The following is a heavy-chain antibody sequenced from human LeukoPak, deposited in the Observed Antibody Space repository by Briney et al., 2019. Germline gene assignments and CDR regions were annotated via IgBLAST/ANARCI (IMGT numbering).Heavy chain of an antibody. CDR1: GFTFDDYA. CDR3: AKDISGIVVVVGARKDFDY. D-gene: IGHD2-15*01. V-gene: IGHV3-43*02. CDR2: ISGDGGST. J-gene: IGHJ4*02. Sequence: GGSLRLSCAASGFTFDDYAMHWVRQAPGKGLEWVSLISGDGGSTYYADSVKGRFTIPRDNSKNSLYLQMNSLRTEDTALYYCAKDISGIVVVVGARKDFDYWGQGTLVTVSS.